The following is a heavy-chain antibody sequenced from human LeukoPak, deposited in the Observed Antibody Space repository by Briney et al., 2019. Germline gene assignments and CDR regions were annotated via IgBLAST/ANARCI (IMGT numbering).Heavy chain of an antibody. V-gene: IGHV4-34*01. J-gene: IGHJ5*02. CDR1: GGSFSAYY. D-gene: IGHD5-18*01. CDR3: APRGDIEHSYVYGKWFDP. CDR2: INHSGSS. Sequence: SSEILSLTCAVYGGSFSAYYWTWIRQPPGKGLEWIGEINHSGSSNYNSSLRSRVTISVDTSYKRFSLRLSSVTAADTAVYYCAPRGDIEHSYVYGKWFDPWGQGTRVTVSS.